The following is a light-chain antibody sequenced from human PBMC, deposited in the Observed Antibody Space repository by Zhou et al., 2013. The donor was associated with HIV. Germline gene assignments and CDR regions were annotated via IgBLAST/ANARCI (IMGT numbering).Light chain of an antibody. CDR2: GAS. J-gene: IGKJ2*01. V-gene: IGKV3-20*01. Sequence: EIVLTQSPGTLSLSPGERATLSCRASQSIYNNYIAWYQQKPGQAPRLLIYGASVRATGIPDRFSGSGSGTDFTLTISRLEPEDFAVYYCQTKDSSYTFGQGTKLEIK. CDR1: QSIYNNY. CDR3: QTKDSSYT.